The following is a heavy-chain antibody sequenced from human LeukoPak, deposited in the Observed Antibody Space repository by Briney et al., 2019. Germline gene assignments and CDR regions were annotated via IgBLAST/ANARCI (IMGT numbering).Heavy chain of an antibody. CDR3: ARGRRGYSYGFDY. D-gene: IGHD5-18*01. V-gene: IGHV4-34*01. CDR2: INHSGST. J-gene: IGHJ4*02. CDR1: GGSFSGYY. Sequence: SETLSLTCAVYGGSFSGYYWSWIRQPPGKGLEWIGEINHSGSTNYNPSLKSRVTISVDTSKNQFSLKLSSVTAADTAVNYCARGRRGYSYGFDYWGQGTLVTVSS.